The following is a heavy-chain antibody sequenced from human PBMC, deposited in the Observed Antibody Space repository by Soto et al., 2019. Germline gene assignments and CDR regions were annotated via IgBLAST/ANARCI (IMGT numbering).Heavy chain of an antibody. CDR1: GFTFSSYG. Sequence: GGSLRLSCAASGFTFSSYGMHLVRQAPGKGLEWVAFISYDGSNKYYADSVKGRFTISRDNSKNTLYLQMNSLRAEDTAVYYCAKDFPLYGMDVWGQGTMVTVSS. J-gene: IGHJ6*02. CDR3: AKDFPLYGMDV. V-gene: IGHV3-30*18. CDR2: ISYDGSNK.